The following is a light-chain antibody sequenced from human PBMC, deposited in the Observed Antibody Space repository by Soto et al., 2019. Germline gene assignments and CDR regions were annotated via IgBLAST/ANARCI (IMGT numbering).Light chain of an antibody. J-gene: IGKJ3*01. CDR3: KLSYGYPFT. CDR2: AAS. Sequence: AIRMTQSPSSLSASTGDRVTITCRASQGISSYLAWYQQKPGKAPKLLIYAASTLQSGSPSSFSGSGSGTDFTLPIGTLLFEDFATFSFKLSYGYPFTFGPGTKVD. V-gene: IGKV1-8*01. CDR1: QGISSY.